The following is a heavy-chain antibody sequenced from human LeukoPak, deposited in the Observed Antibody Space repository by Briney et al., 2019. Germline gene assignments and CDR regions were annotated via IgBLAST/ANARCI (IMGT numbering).Heavy chain of an antibody. CDR2: IYGGNST. CDR3: AKGGYSGHEFDF. CDR1: GFIVSDNY. V-gene: IGHV3-66*01. J-gene: IGHJ5*01. Sequence: GGSLRLSCAASGFIVSDNYMSWVSQAPGKGMEWLSVIYGGNSTYYAVSVKGRFTISRDTSKNTLYLQMNSLTVEDTAVYYCAKGGYSGHEFDFWGQGALVTVSS. D-gene: IGHD5-12*01.